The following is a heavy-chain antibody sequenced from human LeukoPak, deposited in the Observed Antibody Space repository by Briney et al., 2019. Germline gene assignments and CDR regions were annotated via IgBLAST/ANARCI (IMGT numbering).Heavy chain of an antibody. V-gene: IGHV4-4*07. CDR3: AGRYSYGYQENAFDI. CDR1: GGSISSYY. Sequence: PSETLSLTCTVSGGSISSYYWSWIRQPAGKGLEWIGRIYTSGSTNYNPSLKSRVTMSVGTSKNQFSLKLSSVTAADTAVYYCAGRYSYGYQENAFDIWGQGTMVTVSS. J-gene: IGHJ3*02. CDR2: IYTSGST. D-gene: IGHD5-18*01.